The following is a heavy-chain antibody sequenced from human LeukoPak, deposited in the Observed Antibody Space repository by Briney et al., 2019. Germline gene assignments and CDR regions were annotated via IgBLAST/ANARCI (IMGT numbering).Heavy chain of an antibody. CDR3: ALCGGDSYKQHY. Sequence: GGSLRLSCAASGFTFSRYWMNWARQAPGKGLEWVANIKQDGSEKYYVDSVKGRFTISRDNAKNSLYLQMNSLRAEDTAVYYCALCGGDSYKQHYWGQGTLVTVSS. CDR1: GFTFSRYW. CDR2: IKQDGSEK. D-gene: IGHD2-21*02. J-gene: IGHJ4*02. V-gene: IGHV3-7*05.